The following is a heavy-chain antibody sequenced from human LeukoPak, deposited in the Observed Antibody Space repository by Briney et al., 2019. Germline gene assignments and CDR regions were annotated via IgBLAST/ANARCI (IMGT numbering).Heavy chain of an antibody. J-gene: IGHJ4*02. CDR1: GFTFSTYA. CDR3: AKGGHDFNPFYW. D-gene: IGHD2-21*02. Sequence: GGSLRLSCAASGFTFSTYAVGWVRHTPGKGLEWVSSIKGGGGDPFYADSVKGRFTISRDNSKKTLFLHLNSLRAEDSAVYYCAKGGHDFNPFYWWGQGTLVTVSS. V-gene: IGHV3-23*01. CDR2: IKGGGGDP.